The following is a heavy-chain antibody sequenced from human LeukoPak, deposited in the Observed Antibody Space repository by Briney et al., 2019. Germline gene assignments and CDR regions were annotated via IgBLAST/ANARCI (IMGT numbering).Heavy chain of an antibody. CDR3: ARNYGGVSGATAFDI. Sequence: SETLSLTCAVSGGSISGGGYSWSWIRQPPGKGLEWIGYIYHSGSTYYNPSLKSRVTISVDRSKNQFSLKLSSVTAADTAVYYCARNYGGVSGATAFDIWGQGTMVTVSS. CDR1: GGSISGGGYS. CDR2: IYHSGST. J-gene: IGHJ3*02. V-gene: IGHV4-30-2*01. D-gene: IGHD4-23*01.